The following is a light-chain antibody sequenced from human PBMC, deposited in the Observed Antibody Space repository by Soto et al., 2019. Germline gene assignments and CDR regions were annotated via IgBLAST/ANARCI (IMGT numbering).Light chain of an antibody. Sequence: QSALTQPTSASGSPGQSVTLSCTGTSRDVGGYNYVSWYQRHPGKAPKLILYEVSERPSGVPDRFSGSKSGNTASLTVSGLQTDDEAEYFCSSYAGSNTVVFGGGTKLTVL. CDR1: SRDVGGYNY. J-gene: IGLJ2*01. CDR3: SSYAGSNTVV. CDR2: EVS. V-gene: IGLV2-8*01.